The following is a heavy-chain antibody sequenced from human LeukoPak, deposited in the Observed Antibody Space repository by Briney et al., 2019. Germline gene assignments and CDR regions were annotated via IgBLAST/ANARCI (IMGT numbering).Heavy chain of an antibody. CDR3: ATPAASYYGMDV. D-gene: IGHD2-2*01. V-gene: IGHV1-24*01. CDR2: FDPEDGET. CDR1: GYTLTELS. Sequence: ASVKVSCKVSGYTLTELSMHWVRQAPGKGLEWMGGFDPEDGETIYAQKFQGGVTMTEDTSTDTAYMELSSLRSEDTAVYYCATPAASYYGMDVWGQGTTVTVSS. J-gene: IGHJ6*02.